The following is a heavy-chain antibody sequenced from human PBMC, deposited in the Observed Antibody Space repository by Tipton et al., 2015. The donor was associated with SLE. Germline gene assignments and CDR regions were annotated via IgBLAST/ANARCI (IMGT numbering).Heavy chain of an antibody. D-gene: IGHD6-6*01. Sequence: TLSLTCTVSGYSITSGSYWGWIRQSPRKGLEWIAYIYTSGSTNYNPSLKSRVTISGDTSKNQFSLNLNSVTAADTAVYYSARHSEYNWFDRWGQGTLVTVSS. J-gene: IGHJ5*02. V-gene: IGHV4-38-2*02. CDR2: IYTSGST. CDR3: ARHSEYNWFDR. CDR1: GYSITSGSY.